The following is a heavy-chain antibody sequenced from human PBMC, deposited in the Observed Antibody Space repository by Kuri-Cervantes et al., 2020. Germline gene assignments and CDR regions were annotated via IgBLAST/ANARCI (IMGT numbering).Heavy chain of an antibody. V-gene: IGHV3-9*01. CDR2: ISWNSGSI. D-gene: IGHD2-2*01. CDR1: GFTFDDYA. CDR3: AKGALVVPAATLDY. J-gene: IGHJ4*02. Sequence: GGSLRLSCAASGFTFDDYAMHWVRQAPGKGLEWVSRISWNSGSIGYADSVKGRFTISRDNSKNTLYLQMNSLRAEDTAVYYCAKGALVVPAATLDYWGQGTLVTVSS.